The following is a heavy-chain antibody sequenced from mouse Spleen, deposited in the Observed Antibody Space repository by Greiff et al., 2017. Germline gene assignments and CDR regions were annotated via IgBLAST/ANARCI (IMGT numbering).Heavy chain of an antibody. D-gene: IGHD2-2*01. J-gene: IGHJ4*01. Sequence: QVQLQQSGAELARPGASVKMSCKASGYTFTSYTMPWVKQRPGQGLEWIGYINPSSGYTKYNQKFKDKATLTADKSSSTAYMQLSSLTSEDSAVYYCARGGYLYSMDYWGQGTSVTVSS. CDR3: ARGGYLYSMDY. CDR1: GYTFTSYT. CDR2: INPSSGYT. V-gene: IGHV1-4*01.